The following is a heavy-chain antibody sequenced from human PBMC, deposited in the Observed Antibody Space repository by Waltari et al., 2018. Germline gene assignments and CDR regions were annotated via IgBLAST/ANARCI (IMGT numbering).Heavy chain of an antibody. J-gene: IGHJ6*03. D-gene: IGHD2-2*01. CDR2: IYPRGIT. V-gene: IGHV4-4*07. CDR3: ARSIVVVPAANYYYYYYYMDV. CDR1: GGSLNGYY. Sequence: VQLQESGPGLLKPSETLSLSCTVSGGSLNGYYWSWIRQPAGEGLEWVWRIYPRGITNYNPSLKSRVTMSVDTSRNQFSLKLTSVTGADTAIYYCARSIVVVPAANYYYYYYYMDVWGKGTTVTISS.